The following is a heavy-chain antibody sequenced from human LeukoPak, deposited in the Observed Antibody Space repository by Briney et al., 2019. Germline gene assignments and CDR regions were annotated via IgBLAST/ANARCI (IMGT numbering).Heavy chain of an antibody. V-gene: IGHV4-34*01. CDR3: ARQRGGGDHYFDY. D-gene: IGHD2-21*01. J-gene: IGHJ4*02. CDR2: INHSGST. Sequence: PSETLSLTCAVYGGSFSGYYWSWIRQPPGKGLEWIGEINHSGSTNYNPSLKSRVTISVDTSKNQFSLKLSSVTAADTAVYYCARQRGGGDHYFDYWGQGTLVTVSS. CDR1: GGSFSGYY.